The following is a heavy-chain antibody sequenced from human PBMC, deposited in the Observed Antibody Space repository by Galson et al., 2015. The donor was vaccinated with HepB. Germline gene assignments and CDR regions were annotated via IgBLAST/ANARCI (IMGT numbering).Heavy chain of an antibody. D-gene: IGHD2/OR15-2a*01. CDR1: GFIFSDYN. V-gene: IGHV3-23*01. J-gene: IGHJ6*02. Sequence: SLRLSCATSGFIFSDYNMTWVRQAPGKGLEWVSVVSGSGEGTYYADSVKGRFTVSADNSKTTVYLQMNSLRVEDTAIYYCAKDTGRIGLSYYSALDAWGQGTTVTVSS. CDR3: AKDTGRIGLSYYSALDA. CDR2: VSGSGEGT.